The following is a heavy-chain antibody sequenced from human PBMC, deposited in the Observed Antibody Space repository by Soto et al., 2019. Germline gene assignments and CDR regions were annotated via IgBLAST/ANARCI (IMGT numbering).Heavy chain of an antibody. Sequence: QITLKESGPTLVQPTQTLTLTCTFSGFSLSTTAVGVNWSRQPPGKPLEWLALIYWDDTKHYSSSLKNKHTICKDTSKVQVVLTMTQMDPVDTATYYGTHGGGWLADQGGPGTVVNISS. CDR3: THGGGWLADQ. CDR1: GFSLSTTAVG. V-gene: IGHV2-5*02. CDR2: IYWDDTK. J-gene: IGHJ4*02. D-gene: IGHD2-15*01.